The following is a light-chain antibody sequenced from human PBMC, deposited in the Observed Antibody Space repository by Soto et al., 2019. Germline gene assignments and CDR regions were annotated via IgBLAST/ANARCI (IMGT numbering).Light chain of an antibody. CDR2: END. V-gene: IGLV6-57*03. CDR3: QSYDRSNSRWV. J-gene: IGLJ3*02. Sequence: NFMLTQPHSVSESPGKTVTISCTRSSGSIASNYVQWYQQRPGSAPTTVIYENDERPSGVPDRFSGSIDSSSNSASLTISGLKTEDEANYYCQSYDRSNSRWVFGGGTKLTVL. CDR1: SGSIASNY.